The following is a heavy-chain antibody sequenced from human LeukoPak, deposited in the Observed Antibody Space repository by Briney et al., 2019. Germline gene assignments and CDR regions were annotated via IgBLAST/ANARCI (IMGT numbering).Heavy chain of an antibody. J-gene: IGHJ3*02. V-gene: IGHV3-48*01. CDR2: ISSTGGTI. D-gene: IGHD2-15*01. CDR3: ARGYSRAAFDI. Sequence: AGGSLRLSCVGSGFTFSNYLMNWVRQAPGKGLEWVSFISSTGGTIYCADAVKGRFTVSRDNAKNSLLLQMNSLIAEDTALYYCARGYSRAAFDIWGQGTMVTVSS. CDR1: GFTFSNYL.